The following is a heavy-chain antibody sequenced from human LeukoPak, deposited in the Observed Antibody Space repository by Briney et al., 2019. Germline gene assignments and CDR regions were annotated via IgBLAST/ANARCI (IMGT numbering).Heavy chain of an antibody. CDR1: GGSISSYY. Sequence: SETLSLTCTVSGGSISSYYWSWIRQPPGKGLEWIGYIYYSGSTNYNPSLKSRVTISVDTSKNQFSLKLSSVTAADTAVYYCARGRGHIVATIDYWGQGTLVTVPS. CDR3: ARGRGHIVATIDY. V-gene: IGHV4-59*01. J-gene: IGHJ4*02. CDR2: IYYSGST. D-gene: IGHD5-12*01.